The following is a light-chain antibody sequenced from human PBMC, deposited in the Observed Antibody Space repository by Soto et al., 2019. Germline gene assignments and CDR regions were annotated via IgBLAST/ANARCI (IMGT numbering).Light chain of an antibody. V-gene: IGLV1-44*01. Sequence: QSVLTQSPSASGTPGQRVTISCSGSSSSIGSNAVNWYQQFPGTAPRFLIYHNVQRPSGVPDRFSGSKSGTSASLAISGLHSEDEADYYCAAWDDSLNAVVFGTGTQLTVL. J-gene: IGLJ1*01. CDR3: AAWDDSLNAVV. CDR2: HNV. CDR1: SSSIGSNA.